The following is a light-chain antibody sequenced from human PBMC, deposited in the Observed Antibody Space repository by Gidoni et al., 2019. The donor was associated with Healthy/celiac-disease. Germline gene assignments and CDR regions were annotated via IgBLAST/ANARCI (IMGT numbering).Light chain of an antibody. CDR3: QQSYSTRFT. J-gene: IGKJ3*01. Sequence: DIQMTQSPSSLSASVGDRVTITCRASQSISSYLNWYQQKPGKAPKLLIYAASSLQRGVPSRFSGSGSGTDFTLTISSLQPEDFATYYCQQSYSTRFTFXPXTKVDIK. V-gene: IGKV1-39*01. CDR1: QSISSY. CDR2: AAS.